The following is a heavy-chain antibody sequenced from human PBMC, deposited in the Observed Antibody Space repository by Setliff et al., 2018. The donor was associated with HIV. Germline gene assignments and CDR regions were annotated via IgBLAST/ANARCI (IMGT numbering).Heavy chain of an antibody. Sequence: SETLSLTCAASGYSISSGYYWGWIRQPPGKGLEWIGSIYHSGSTYYNPSLKSRVTISVDTSKNQFSLELNSVTAADTAVYYCARADPGYSSGWYGYWGQGTLVTVSS. CDR1: GYSISSGYY. CDR2: IYHSGST. V-gene: IGHV4-38-2*01. J-gene: IGHJ4*02. CDR3: ARADPGYSSGWYGY. D-gene: IGHD6-19*01.